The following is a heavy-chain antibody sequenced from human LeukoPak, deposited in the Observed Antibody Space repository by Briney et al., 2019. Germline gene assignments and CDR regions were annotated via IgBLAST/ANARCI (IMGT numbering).Heavy chain of an antibody. CDR3: AREAVVVVAAYDY. CDR2: ISYDGSNK. CDR1: GFTFSSYA. Sequence: GRSLRLSCAASGFTFSSYAMHWGRQAPGKGLEWVAVISYDGSNKYYADSVKGRFTISRDNSKNTLYLQMNSLRAEDTAVYYCAREAVVVVAAYDYWSQGTLVTVSS. J-gene: IGHJ4*02. V-gene: IGHV3-30-3*01. D-gene: IGHD2-15*01.